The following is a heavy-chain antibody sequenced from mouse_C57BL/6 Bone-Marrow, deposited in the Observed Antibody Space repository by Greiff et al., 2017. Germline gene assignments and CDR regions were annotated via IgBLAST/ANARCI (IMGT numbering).Heavy chain of an antibody. CDR1: GYTFTSYW. J-gene: IGHJ2*01. CDR2: IYPGSGST. D-gene: IGHD1-1*01. V-gene: IGHV1-55*01. Sequence: QVQLQQPGAELVKPGASVKMSCKASGYTFTSYWITWVKQRPGQGLEWIGDIYPGSGSTNYNEKFKSKATLTVDTSSSTAYMQLSSLTSEDSAVYYCARKGDITTVVAHLDDWGQGTTLTVSS. CDR3: ARKGDITTVVAHLDD.